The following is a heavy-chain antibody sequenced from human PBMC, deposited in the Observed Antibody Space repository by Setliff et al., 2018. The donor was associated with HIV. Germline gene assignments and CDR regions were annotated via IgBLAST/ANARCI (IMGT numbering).Heavy chain of an antibody. CDR2: IYHSGST. J-gene: IGHJ5*02. CDR3: ASRVYYYDSSRVLREEGFNP. V-gene: IGHV4-39*01. CDR1: GGSISSGIYY. D-gene: IGHD3-22*01. Sequence: KASETLSLTCTVSGGSISSGIYYRIWIRQPAGKGLEWIGSIYHSGSTYYNPSLKSRVTISVDTSKNQFSLKLSSVTAADAAVYYCASRVYYYDSSRVLREEGFNPWGQGTLVTVSS.